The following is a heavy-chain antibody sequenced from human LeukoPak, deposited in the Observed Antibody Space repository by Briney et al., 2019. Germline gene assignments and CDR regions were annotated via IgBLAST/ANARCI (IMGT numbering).Heavy chain of an antibody. V-gene: IGHV3-33*01. CDR3: ARGSGSSYYYMDV. CDR2: IWYDGSNR. Sequence: GRSLRLSCAASGFTFKTYGMHWVRQAPGKGLEWVAVIWYDGSNRYHADSEKGQFTISRDNSKNTLYLQMNNLRVEDTAIYYCARGSGSSYYYMDVWGKGTTVTVSS. D-gene: IGHD3-3*01. J-gene: IGHJ6*03. CDR1: GFTFKTYG.